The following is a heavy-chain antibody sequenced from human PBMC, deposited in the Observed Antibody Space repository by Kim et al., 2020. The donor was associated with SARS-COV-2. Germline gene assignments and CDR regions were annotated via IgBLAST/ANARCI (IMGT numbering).Heavy chain of an antibody. D-gene: IGHD4-17*01. CDR3: ARALYGDYTQVDWFDP. J-gene: IGHJ5*02. Sequence: SETLSLTCTVSGYSISSGYYWGWIRQPPGKGLEWIGSIYHSGSTNYNPSLKSRVTISVDTTKNQFSLKLSSATAADTAVYYCARALYGDYTQVDWFDPWGQGTPVTVSS. V-gene: IGHV4-38-2*02. CDR1: GYSISSGYY. CDR2: IYHSGST.